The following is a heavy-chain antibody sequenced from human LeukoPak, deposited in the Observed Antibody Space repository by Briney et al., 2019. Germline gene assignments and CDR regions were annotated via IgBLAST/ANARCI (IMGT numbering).Heavy chain of an antibody. CDR3: VRAHYGGNLGSWFDP. Sequence: SETLSLTCTVSGGSISSGGYYWSWIRQHPGKGLEWIGYIYYSGSTYYNPSLKSRVTISVDTSKNQFSLKLSSVTAADTAVYYCVRAHYGGNLGSWFDPWGQGTLVTVSS. CDR2: IYYSGST. D-gene: IGHD4-23*01. CDR1: GGSISSGGYY. V-gene: IGHV4-31*03. J-gene: IGHJ5*02.